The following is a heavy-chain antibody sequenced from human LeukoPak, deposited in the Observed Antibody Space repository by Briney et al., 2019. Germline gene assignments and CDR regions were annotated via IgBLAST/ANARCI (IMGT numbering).Heavy chain of an antibody. V-gene: IGHV3-53*01. CDR2: IYSGGNT. D-gene: IGHD4-11*01. CDR3: TRGGYNNYFIFDY. Sequence: PGGSLRLSCAASGFTVSSNYMSWVRQAPGKGLEWVSVIYSGGNTYYADSVKGRFTISRDNSKNTLYLQLNSLRAEDTAVYYCTRGGYNNYFIFDYWGQGTLVTVSS. J-gene: IGHJ4*02. CDR1: GFTVSSNY.